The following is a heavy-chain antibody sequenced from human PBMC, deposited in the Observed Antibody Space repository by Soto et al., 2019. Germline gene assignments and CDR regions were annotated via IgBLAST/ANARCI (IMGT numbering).Heavy chain of an antibody. CDR2: IRNKANTYTT. CDR3: VRGGMAHKIFDY. J-gene: IGHJ4*02. D-gene: IGHD3-16*01. CDR1: GFTFSDHY. V-gene: IGHV3-72*01. Sequence: EVQLVESGGGLVQPGGSLRLSCAASGFTFSDHYMDWVRHAPGKGLEWVGRIRNKANTYTTEYAATIKGRFTISRDDSANSLYLQMNSLKTEDTAVYYCVRGGMAHKIFDYWGQGTLVTVSS.